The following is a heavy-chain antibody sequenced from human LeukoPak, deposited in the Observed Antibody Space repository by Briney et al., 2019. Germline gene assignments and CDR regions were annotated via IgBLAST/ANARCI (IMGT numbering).Heavy chain of an antibody. CDR1: GFTFSSYE. D-gene: IGHD5-18*01. Sequence: GGSLRLSCAASGFTFSSYEMNWVRQAPGKGLEWVSYISSSGSTIYYADSVKGRFTISRDNAKNSLYLQMNSLRAEDTAVYYCARDSLLVATVFGYSYGYGPFDYWGQGTLVTVSS. CDR2: ISSSGSTI. V-gene: IGHV3-48*03. CDR3: ARDSLLVATVFGYSYGYGPFDY. J-gene: IGHJ4*02.